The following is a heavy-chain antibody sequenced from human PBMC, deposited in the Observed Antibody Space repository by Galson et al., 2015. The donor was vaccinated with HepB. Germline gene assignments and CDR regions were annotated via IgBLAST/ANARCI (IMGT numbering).Heavy chain of an antibody. J-gene: IGHJ3*02. D-gene: IGHD3-22*01. CDR2: ISSSSSYI. V-gene: IGHV3-21*01. Sequence: SLRLSCAASGFTFSSYSMNWVRQAPGKGLEWVSSISSSSSYIYYADSVKGRFTISRDNAKNSLYLQMNSLRAEDTAVYYCASGVTMMIDPGDAFDIWGQGTMVTVSS. CDR3: ASGVTMMIDPGDAFDI. CDR1: GFTFSSYS.